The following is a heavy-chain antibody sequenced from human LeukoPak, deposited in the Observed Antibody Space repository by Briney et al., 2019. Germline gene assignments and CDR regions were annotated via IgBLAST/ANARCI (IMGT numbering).Heavy chain of an antibody. CDR3: ARYGSGSSGLDY. J-gene: IGHJ4*02. Sequence: SQTLSLTCTVSGGSISSGDYYWSWIRQPPGKGLEWIGYIYYSGSTNYNPSLKSRVTISVDTSKNQFSLKLSSVTAADTAVYYCARYGSGSSGLDYWGQGTLVTVSS. D-gene: IGHD3-10*01. CDR2: IYYSGST. V-gene: IGHV4-61*08. CDR1: GGSISSGDYY.